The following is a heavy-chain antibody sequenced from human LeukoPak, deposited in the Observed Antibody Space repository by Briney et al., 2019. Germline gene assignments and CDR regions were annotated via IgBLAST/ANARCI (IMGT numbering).Heavy chain of an antibody. CDR3: ARGTVTTGFDY. Sequence: SETLSLTCAVYGGSFSGYYWSWIRQPPGKGLEWIGEINHSGSTNYNPSLKSRVTISADTSKNQFSLKLSSVTAADTAVYYCARGTVTTGFDYWGQGTLVTVSS. V-gene: IGHV4-34*01. J-gene: IGHJ4*02. CDR2: INHSGST. D-gene: IGHD4-17*01. CDR1: GGSFSGYY.